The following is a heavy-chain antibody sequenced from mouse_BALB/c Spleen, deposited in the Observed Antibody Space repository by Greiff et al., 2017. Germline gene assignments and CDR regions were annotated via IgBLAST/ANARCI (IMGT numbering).Heavy chain of an antibody. CDR2: IWAGGST. Sequence: VKLMESGPGLVAPSQSLSITCTVSGFSLTSYGVHWVRQPPGKGLEWLGVIWAGGSTNYNSALMSRLSISKDNSKSQVFLKMNSLQTDDTAMYYGAREAYYGSSPAWFAYWGQGTLVTVSA. CDR1: GFSLTSYG. J-gene: IGHJ3*01. D-gene: IGHD1-1*01. V-gene: IGHV2-9*02. CDR3: AREAYYGSSPAWFAY.